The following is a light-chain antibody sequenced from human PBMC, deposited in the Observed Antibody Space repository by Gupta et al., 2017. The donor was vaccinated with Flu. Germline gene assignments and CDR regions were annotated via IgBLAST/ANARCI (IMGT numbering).Light chain of an antibody. Sequence: QSALTQPPSVSGSPGQSVTISCSGTSSDVGAYKYVSWYQHYPGKAPKLILSEVSKRPSGVPGRFSGSKSGNTASLTVSGPQAEDAADYYCSSDAGNVNLVFGGGTKLTVL. CDR1: SSDVGAYKY. V-gene: IGLV2-8*01. CDR3: SSDAGNVNLV. CDR2: EVS. J-gene: IGLJ3*02.